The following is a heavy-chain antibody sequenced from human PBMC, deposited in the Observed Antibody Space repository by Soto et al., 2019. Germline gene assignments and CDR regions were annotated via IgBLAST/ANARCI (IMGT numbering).Heavy chain of an antibody. D-gene: IGHD4-17*01. V-gene: IGHV3-33*01. CDR3: GRDGDYPDYYYYYMDV. CDR2: IWYDGSNK. Sequence: QVQLVESGGGVVQPGRSLRLSCAASGFTFSSYGMHWVRQAPGKGLEWVAVIWYDGSNKYYADSVKGRFTISRDNSKNTLYLKMNSLRAEDTAVYYCGRDGDYPDYYYYYMDVWGKGTTVTVSS. J-gene: IGHJ6*03. CDR1: GFTFSSYG.